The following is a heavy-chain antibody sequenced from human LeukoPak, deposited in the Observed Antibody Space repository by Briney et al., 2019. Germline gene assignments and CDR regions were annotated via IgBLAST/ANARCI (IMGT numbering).Heavy chain of an antibody. D-gene: IGHD6-13*01. CDR3: ARDVLLVPRWFDP. Sequence: ASVKVSCKASGYTFTTYGISWVRQAPGQGLEWMGWISAYNGNTNYAQKLQGRVTMTTDTSTSTAYMELRGLRSDDTAIYYCARDVLLVPRWFDPWGQGTLVTVSS. CDR1: GYTFTTYG. CDR2: ISAYNGNT. J-gene: IGHJ5*02. V-gene: IGHV1-18*01.